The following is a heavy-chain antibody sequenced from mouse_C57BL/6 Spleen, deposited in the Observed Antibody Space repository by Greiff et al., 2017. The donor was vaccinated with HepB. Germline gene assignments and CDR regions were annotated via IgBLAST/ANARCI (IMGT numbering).Heavy chain of an antibody. CDR2: IYPGDGDT. Sequence: VQLQQSGPELVKPGASVKISCKASGYAFSSSWMNWVKQRPGKGLEWIGRIYPGDGDTNYNGKFKGKATLTADKSSSTAYMQRSSLTSEDSAVYFCARSDGYYYGSSYYFDYWGQGTTLTVSS. CDR1: GYAFSSSW. V-gene: IGHV1-82*01. D-gene: IGHD1-1*01. J-gene: IGHJ2*01. CDR3: ARSDGYYYGSSYYFDY.